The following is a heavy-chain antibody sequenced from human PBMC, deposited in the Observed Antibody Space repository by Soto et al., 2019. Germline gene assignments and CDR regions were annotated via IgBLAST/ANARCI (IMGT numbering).Heavy chain of an antibody. CDR1: GFTFRSYA. D-gene: IGHD6-19*01. J-gene: IGHJ2*01. CDR3: AKAVAGDWYFDL. V-gene: IGHV3-23*01. CDR2: ISGSGGST. Sequence: GGSLRLSCAASGFTFRSYAMSWVRQAPGKGLEWVSAISGSGGSTYYADSVKGRFTISRDNSKNTLYLQMNSPRVEDTAVYYCAKAVAGDWYFDLWGRGTLVTVSS.